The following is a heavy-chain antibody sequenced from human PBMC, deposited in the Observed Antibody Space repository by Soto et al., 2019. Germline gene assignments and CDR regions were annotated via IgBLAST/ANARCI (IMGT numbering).Heavy chain of an antibody. CDR1: GGSISSSSYY. J-gene: IGHJ6*02. CDR2: IYYSGST. CDR3: ARGLGYCSGGSCPLYYYYYGMDV. Sequence: SLTCTVSGGSISSSSYYWGWIRQPPGKGREWIGSIYYSGSTNYNPSLKSRVTISVDTSKNQFSLKLSSVTAADTAVYYCARGLGYCSGGSCPLYYYYYGMDVWGQGTTVTVSS. D-gene: IGHD2-15*01. V-gene: IGHV4-39*07.